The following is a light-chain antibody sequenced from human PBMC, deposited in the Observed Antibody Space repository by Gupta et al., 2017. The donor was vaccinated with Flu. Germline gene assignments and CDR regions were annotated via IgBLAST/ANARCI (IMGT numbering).Light chain of an antibody. CDR3: LQHDSWPLV. CDR1: QFVSKN. V-gene: IGKV3-15*01. J-gene: IGKJ4*01. CDR2: EAS. Sequence: IVMTQSPASLSLSPGEGATLSCSASQFVSKNLSWYQQRRGQAPRLGIYEASIRATDVPPRFTGSGFGTEFTLSISSLRSEDSAIYYCLQHDSWPLVFGGGTRLEIK.